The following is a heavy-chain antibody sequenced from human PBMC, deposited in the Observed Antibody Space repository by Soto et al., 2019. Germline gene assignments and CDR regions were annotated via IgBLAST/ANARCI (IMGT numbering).Heavy chain of an antibody. J-gene: IGHJ6*02. V-gene: IGHV1-18*01. Sequence: QVHLVQSGAEVKKPGASVRVSCKASGYTLSKNGLSWVRQAPGQRFEWMGWISTKDGNTNYAQQFQARVTLNTDTSTNTTYMELRSLRSDDTAVYYCVRDDGGLVRYFYHGWDVWGQVTTVTVTS. CDR1: GYTLSKNG. CDR2: ISTKDGNT. CDR3: VRDDGGLVRYFYHGWDV. D-gene: IGHD6-6*01.